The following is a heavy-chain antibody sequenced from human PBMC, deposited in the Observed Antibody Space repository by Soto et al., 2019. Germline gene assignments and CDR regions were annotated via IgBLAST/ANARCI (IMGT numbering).Heavy chain of an antibody. CDR3: ARARGYREYYYYGMDV. D-gene: IGHD5-18*01. Sequence: ASVKVSCKASGGTFSSYAISWVRQAPGQGLKWMGGIIPIFGTANYAQKFQGRVTITADESTSTAYMELSSLRSEDTAVYYCARARGYREYYYYGMDVWGQGTTVTVSS. J-gene: IGHJ6*02. CDR1: GGTFSSYA. CDR2: IIPIFGTA. V-gene: IGHV1-69*13.